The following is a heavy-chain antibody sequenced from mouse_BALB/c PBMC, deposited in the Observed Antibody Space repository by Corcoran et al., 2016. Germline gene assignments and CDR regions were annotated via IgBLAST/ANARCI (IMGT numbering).Heavy chain of an antibody. CDR2: IDPANGNT. CDR1: GFNIKDTY. D-gene: IGHD2-3*01. Sequence: EVQLQQSGAELVKPGASVKLSCTASGFNIKDTYMHWVKQRPEPGREWMGRIDPANGNTKYDPKFQGKATITADTSSNTAYLQLSSLTPEDTAFYYCAIYDGYYAYWGQGTLVPVSA. J-gene: IGHJ3*01. CDR3: AIYDGYYAY. V-gene: IGHV14-3*02.